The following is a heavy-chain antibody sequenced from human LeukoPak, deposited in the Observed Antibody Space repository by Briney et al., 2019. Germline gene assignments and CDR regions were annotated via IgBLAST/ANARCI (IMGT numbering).Heavy chain of an antibody. CDR2: IKEDGSET. V-gene: IGHV3-7*04. J-gene: IGHJ4*02. Sequence: GGSLRLSCVAPAFAFSSNWMSWVRQAPGKGLEWVASIKEDGSETYYVDSVKGRFTISRDNAKNTLYLQMNSLRAEDTAVYYCARDSPAGTTWRSEPTFDYWGQGTLVTVTS. D-gene: IGHD3-10*01. CDR3: ARDSPAGTTWRSEPTFDY. CDR1: AFAFSSNW.